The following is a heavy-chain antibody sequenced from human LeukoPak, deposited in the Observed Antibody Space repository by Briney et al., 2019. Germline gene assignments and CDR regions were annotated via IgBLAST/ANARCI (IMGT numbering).Heavy chain of an antibody. CDR3: ARTRHCSSTSCHLDY. V-gene: IGHV3-11*04. CDR1: GFTFSDYY. D-gene: IGHD2-2*01. CDR2: ISSSGSTI. J-gene: IGHJ4*02. Sequence: GGSLRLSCAASGFTFSDYYMSWIRQAPGKGLEWVSYISSSGSTIYYADSVKGRFTISRDNAKNSLYLQMNSLRAEDTAVYYCARTRHCSSTSCHLDYWGQGTLATVSS.